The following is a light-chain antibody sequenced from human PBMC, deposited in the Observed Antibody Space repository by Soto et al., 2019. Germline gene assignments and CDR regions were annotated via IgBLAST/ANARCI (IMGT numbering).Light chain of an antibody. CDR1: QSVSSN. Sequence: EIVMTQSPATLSVSPGERATLSCRASQSVSSNLAWYQQKPGQAPRLLIYGASTRATGIPARFSGSGSGTEFTLTISSLQSEDFAVYYCQQYNNWPPGIGPYTFGQGTKLEIK. V-gene: IGKV3-15*01. CDR3: QQYNNWPPGIGPYT. J-gene: IGKJ2*01. CDR2: GAS.